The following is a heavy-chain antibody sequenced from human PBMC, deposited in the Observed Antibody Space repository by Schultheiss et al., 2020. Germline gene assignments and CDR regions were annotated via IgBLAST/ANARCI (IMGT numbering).Heavy chain of an antibody. CDR1: GGSISSGGYS. V-gene: IGHV4-31*11. J-gene: IGHJ4*02. CDR3: ARGSYGGNSIYFDY. D-gene: IGHD4-23*01. Sequence: SETLSLTCAVSGGSISSGGYSWSWIRQPPGKGLEWIGYIYYSGSTYYNPSLKSRVTISVDTSKNQFSLKLSSVTAADTAVYYCARGSYGGNSIYFDYWGQGTLVTVSS. CDR2: IYYSGST.